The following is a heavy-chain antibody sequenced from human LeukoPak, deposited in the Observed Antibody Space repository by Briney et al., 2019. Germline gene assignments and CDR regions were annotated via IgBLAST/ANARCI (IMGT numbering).Heavy chain of an antibody. Sequence: PSETLSLTCTVSGGSISSGGYSWSWIRQHPGKGLEWIGYIYYSGSTYYNPSLKSRVTISVDTSKNQFSLKLSSVTAADTAVYYCARAGYGDYVGTFDYWGQGTLVTVSS. CDR1: GGSISSGGYS. D-gene: IGHD4-17*01. CDR3: ARAGYGDYVGTFDY. V-gene: IGHV4-31*03. J-gene: IGHJ4*02. CDR2: IYYSGST.